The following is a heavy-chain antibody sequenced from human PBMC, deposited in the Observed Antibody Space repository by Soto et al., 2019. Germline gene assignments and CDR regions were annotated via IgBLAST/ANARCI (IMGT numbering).Heavy chain of an antibody. D-gene: IGHD6-13*01. J-gene: IGHJ6*02. CDR1: GYTFTSYY. Sequence: ASVKVSCKASGYTFTSYYMHWVRQAPGQGLEWMGIINPSGGSTSYAQKFQGRVTMTRDTSTSTVYMELSSLRSEDTAVYYCASVGKTGIAAAGTMDAWGQGTTGTSP. V-gene: IGHV1-46*01. CDR3: ASVGKTGIAAAGTMDA. CDR2: INPSGGST.